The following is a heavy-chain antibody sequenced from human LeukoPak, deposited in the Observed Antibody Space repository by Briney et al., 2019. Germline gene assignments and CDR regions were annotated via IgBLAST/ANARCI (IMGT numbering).Heavy chain of an antibody. CDR3: ARDYRSTFDY. D-gene: IGHD1-26*01. J-gene: IGHJ4*02. V-gene: IGHV3-11*01. Sequence: MPGGSLRLSCAASGFTFSDYYMSWIRQAPGKGLEWVSYISSSGTTISYTDSVKGRFTISRDNAKNSLYLQMNSLRAEDTAVYYCARDYRSTFDYRGQGTLVTVSS. CDR1: GFTFSDYY. CDR2: ISSSGTTI.